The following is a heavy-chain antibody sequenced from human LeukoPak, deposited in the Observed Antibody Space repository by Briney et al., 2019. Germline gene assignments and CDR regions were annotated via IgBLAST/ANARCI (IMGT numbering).Heavy chain of an antibody. CDR1: GFTFSSYA. CDR3: AKEEDGYNYSRGDY. Sequence: GGSLRLSCAASGFTFSSYAMSWVRQAPGKGLEWVSVMSSGGYSEYYSDSVRGRFTISRDNSKDTLYLQMNSLRAEDTAVYYCAKEEDGYNYSRGDYWGQGTLVTVSS. CDR2: MSSGGYSE. V-gene: IGHV3-23*01. J-gene: IGHJ4*02. D-gene: IGHD5-24*01.